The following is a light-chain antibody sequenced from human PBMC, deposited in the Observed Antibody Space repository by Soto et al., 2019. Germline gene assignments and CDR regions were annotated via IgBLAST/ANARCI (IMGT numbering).Light chain of an antibody. V-gene: IGLV2-8*01. J-gene: IGLJ1*01. CDR2: EVT. CDR3: QSYDDSLSVHYV. Sequence: QSVLTQPPSASGSPGQSVTISCTGTSSDVGGYNYVSWYQQHPGKAPKVMIYEVTKRPSGVPDRFSASKSGNTASLTVSGLQAEDEADYYCQSYDDSLSVHYVFGTGTKVTVL. CDR1: SSDVGGYNY.